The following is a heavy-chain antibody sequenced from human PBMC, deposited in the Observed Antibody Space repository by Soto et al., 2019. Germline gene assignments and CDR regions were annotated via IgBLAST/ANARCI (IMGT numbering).Heavy chain of an antibody. CDR3: ARERSSGWYVDY. Sequence: QVQLVQSGAEVKKPGASVKVSCKASGYTFTSYDINWVRQATGQGLEWMGWMNPNSGNTGYAQKFQGRVTMTRNTSRSTAYMELSSLRSEDTDVYYCARERSSGWYVDYWGQGTLVTVSS. J-gene: IGHJ4*02. V-gene: IGHV1-8*01. D-gene: IGHD6-19*01. CDR1: GYTFTSYD. CDR2: MNPNSGNT.